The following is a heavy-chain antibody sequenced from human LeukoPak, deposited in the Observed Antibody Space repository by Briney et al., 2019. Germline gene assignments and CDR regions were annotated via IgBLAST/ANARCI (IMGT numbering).Heavy chain of an antibody. CDR1: GGFISSGTNY. J-gene: IGHJ4*02. V-gene: IGHV4-61*02. CDR3: ARDSHSLYFDY. CDR2: IYNRGGT. Sequence: SQTLSLTCTVSGGFISSGTNYWTWIRQSAGRGLEWIGRIYNRGGTDYNPSLKSRITISLDTSKNQFSLKLNSMTAADTAVYYCARDSHSLYFDYWGQGTLVTVSS. D-gene: IGHD1-26*01.